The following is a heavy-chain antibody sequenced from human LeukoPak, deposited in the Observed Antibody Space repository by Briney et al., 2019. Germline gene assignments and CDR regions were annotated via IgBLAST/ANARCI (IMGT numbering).Heavy chain of an antibody. V-gene: IGHV1-2*02. D-gene: IGHD2-2*01. CDR2: INPNSGGT. CDR1: GYTFTGYY. J-gene: IGHJ3*02. CDR3: ARLGDIVVVPAAVDAFDI. Sequence: ASVKVSCKASGYTFTGYYMHWVRQAPGQGLEWMGWINPNSGGTNYAQKFQGRVTMTRDTSISTAYMELSRLRSDDTAVYYCARLGDIVVVPAAVDAFDIWGKGTMVTVSS.